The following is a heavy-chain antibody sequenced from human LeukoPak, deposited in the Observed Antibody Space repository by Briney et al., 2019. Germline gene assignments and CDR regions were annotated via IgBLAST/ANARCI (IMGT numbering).Heavy chain of an antibody. D-gene: IGHD3-22*01. CDR1: GFTFSSYA. CDR3: AKGSSAYGHPTSPLFDF. CDR2: VSADGTER. J-gene: IGHJ4*02. V-gene: IGHV3-30*04. Sequence: GGSLRLSCAASGFTFSSYAMHWVRQAPGKGLEWVAVVSADGTERHYADSVKGRFTISRDNAKNTLFLQMSSLKTEDTAVYYCAKGSSAYGHPTSPLFDFWGQGTLVTVSS.